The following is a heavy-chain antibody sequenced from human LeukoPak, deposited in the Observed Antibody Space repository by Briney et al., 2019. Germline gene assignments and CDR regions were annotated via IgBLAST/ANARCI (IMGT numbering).Heavy chain of an antibody. J-gene: IGHJ4*02. CDR2: INHSGST. V-gene: IGHV4-34*01. CDR1: GGSFSGYY. D-gene: IGHD3-22*01. Sequence: SETLSLTCAVYGGSFSGYYWSWIRQPPGKGLEWIGEINHSGSTNYNPSLKSRVTISVDTSKNQFSLKLSSVTAADTAVYYCARARANPGESITMIVVPYGCWGQGTLVTVSS. CDR3: ARARANPGESITMIVVPYGC.